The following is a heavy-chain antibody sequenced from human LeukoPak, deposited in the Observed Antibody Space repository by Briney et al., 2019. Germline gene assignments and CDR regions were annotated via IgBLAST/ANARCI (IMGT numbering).Heavy chain of an antibody. V-gene: IGHV3-7*01. CDR3: ARDRGYYDSSGYPRGFDY. CDR2: IKQDGSEK. Sequence: GGSLRLSCAASGFTFSSYWMSWVRQAPGKGLEWVANIKQDGSEKYYVDSVKGRFTISRDNAKNSLYLQMNSLRAEDTAVYYCARDRGYYDSSGYPRGFDYWGQGTLVTVSS. D-gene: IGHD3-22*01. CDR1: GFTFSSYW. J-gene: IGHJ4*02.